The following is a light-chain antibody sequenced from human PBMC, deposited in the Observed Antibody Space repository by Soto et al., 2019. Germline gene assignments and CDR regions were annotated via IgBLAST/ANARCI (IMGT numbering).Light chain of an antibody. CDR2: GAS. V-gene: IGKV3-20*01. Sequence: DIVLTQSPGTLSLSPGERATLSCGASQTVTSSYLAWYQQRPGQAPRLLIYGASDRASGIPGRFSGTGSGTDFALTINRLEPEDFAVYYCQQYDSSPPFALTFGGGTKVDI. J-gene: IGKJ4*01. CDR1: QTVTSSY. CDR3: QQYDSSPPFALT.